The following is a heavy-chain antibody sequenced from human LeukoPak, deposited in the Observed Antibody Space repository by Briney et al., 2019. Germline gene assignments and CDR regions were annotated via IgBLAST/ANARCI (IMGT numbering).Heavy chain of an antibody. Sequence: SETLSLTCTVSGGSISSYYWSWVRQPPGKGLEWIGYIYYSGSTNYNPSLKSRVTISVDTSKNQFSLKLSSVTAADTAVYYCARVPDPSVNYYYGMDVWGKGTTVTVSS. V-gene: IGHV4-59*01. CDR2: IYYSGST. CDR1: GGSISSYY. J-gene: IGHJ6*04. CDR3: ARVPDPSVNYYYGMDV. D-gene: IGHD4-17*01.